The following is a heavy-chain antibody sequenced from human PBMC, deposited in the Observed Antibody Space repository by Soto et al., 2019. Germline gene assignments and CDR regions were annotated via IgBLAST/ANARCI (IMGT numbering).Heavy chain of an antibody. Sequence: PSETLSLTCTVSGGSISGYYWSWIRQPPGKGLEWIGYIYYSGSTNYNPSLKSRVTISVDTSKNQFSLKVNSVTAADTAVYYCARCPRAYSAYANYDYCVPGTRVTVSS. J-gene: IGHJ4*02. CDR2: IYYSGST. CDR1: GGSISGYY. CDR3: ARCPRAYSAYANYDY. D-gene: IGHD5-12*01. V-gene: IGHV4-59*01.